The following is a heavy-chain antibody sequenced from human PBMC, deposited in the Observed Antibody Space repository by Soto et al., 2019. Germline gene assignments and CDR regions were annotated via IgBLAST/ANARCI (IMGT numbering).Heavy chain of an antibody. J-gene: IGHJ4*02. CDR1: GYSFAGYW. Sequence: GASLKLSCKGSGYSFAGYWITWVRQKPGKGLEWMGRIDPSDSQTYYSPSFRGHVTISVTKSITTVFLQWSSLRASDTAMYYCARQIYDSDTGPNFQYYFDSWGQGTPVTVSS. CDR2: IDPSDSQT. V-gene: IGHV5-10-1*01. CDR3: ARQIYDSDTGPNFQYYFDS. D-gene: IGHD3-22*01.